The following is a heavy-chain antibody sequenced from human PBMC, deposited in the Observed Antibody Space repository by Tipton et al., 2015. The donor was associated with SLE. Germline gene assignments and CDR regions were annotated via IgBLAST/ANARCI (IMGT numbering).Heavy chain of an antibody. CDR1: GYTFTGYY. V-gene: IGHV1-2*02. D-gene: IGHD2-2*01. CDR3: ARDYEIVVVGHWFDP. CDR2: INPNSGGT. J-gene: IGHJ5*02. Sequence: QLVQSGAEVKKPGSSVKVSCKASGYTFTGYYMHWVRQAPGQGLEWMGWINPNSGGTNYAQKFQGRGTMTRDTSISTAYMELSRLRSDDTAVYSCARDYEIVVVGHWFDPWGQGTLVTVSS.